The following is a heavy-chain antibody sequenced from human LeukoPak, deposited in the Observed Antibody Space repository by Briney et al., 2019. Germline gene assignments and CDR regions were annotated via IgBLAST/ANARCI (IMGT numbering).Heavy chain of an antibody. CDR3: AKHPGIQLWLIGVDY. J-gene: IGHJ4*02. CDR2: IKQDGSEK. Sequence: GGSLRLSCAASGFTFSSYWMSWVRQAPGKGLEWVANIKQDGSEKYYVDSVKGRFNISRDNAKNLLYLQMNSLRAEDTAVYYCAKHPGIQLWLIGVDYGGQGPLVTVS. D-gene: IGHD5-18*01. V-gene: IGHV3-7*03. CDR1: GFTFSSYW.